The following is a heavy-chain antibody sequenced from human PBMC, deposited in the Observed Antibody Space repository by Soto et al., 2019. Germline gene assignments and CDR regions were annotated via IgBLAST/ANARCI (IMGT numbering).Heavy chain of an antibody. D-gene: IGHD3-22*01. Sequence: GGSLRLSCADSGFTFSDYYMSWIRQAPGKGLEWVSYISSSGSTIYYADSVKGRFTISRDNTKNSLYLQMNSLRAEDTAVYYCARAVVGYYYDSSGYFDYWGQGTLVTVSS. J-gene: IGHJ4*02. V-gene: IGHV3-11*01. CDR1: GFTFSDYY. CDR2: ISSSGSTI. CDR3: ARAVVGYYYDSSGYFDY.